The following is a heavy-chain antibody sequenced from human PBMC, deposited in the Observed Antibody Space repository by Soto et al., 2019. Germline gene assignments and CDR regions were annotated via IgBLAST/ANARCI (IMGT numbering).Heavy chain of an antibody. CDR1: GYTFNSYY. V-gene: IGHV1-46*02. D-gene: IGHD2-15*01. Sequence: ASVKVSCKASGYTFNSYYIHWVRQAPGQGLEWMGIINPSGGSTSYAQKFQGRVTMTRDTSTSTVYMELSSLRSEDTAVYYCARALNCSGGSCYSSNYYMDVWGKGTTVTVSS. J-gene: IGHJ6*03. CDR3: ARALNCSGGSCYSSNYYMDV. CDR2: INPSGGST.